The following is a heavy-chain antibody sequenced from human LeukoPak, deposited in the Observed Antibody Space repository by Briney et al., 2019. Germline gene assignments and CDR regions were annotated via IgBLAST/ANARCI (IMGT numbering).Heavy chain of an antibody. CDR3: AAGLVVPAATRDSYCGMDV. J-gene: IGHJ6*02. CDR1: GSTVTRSA. Sequence: SVKLSLTASGSTVTRSAMQWGRQAPGPRLGWIGWIVICSGERNYAENFPERVAITSDKTTSTSYFLLSSLMSEATAVDYYAAGLVVPAATRDSYCGMDVWGQGTTVTVSS. CDR2: IVICSGER. V-gene: IGHV1-58*02. D-gene: IGHD2-2*01.